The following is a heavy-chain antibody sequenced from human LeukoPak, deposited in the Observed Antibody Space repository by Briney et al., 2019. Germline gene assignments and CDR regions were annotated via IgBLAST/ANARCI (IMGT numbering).Heavy chain of an antibody. CDR3: ARGRGSTGWDYYDSSGYYVRGDFDY. Sequence: GASVKVSCKASGYTFTGYYMHWVRQAPGQGLEWMGWINPNSGGTNYAQKFQGRVTMTRDTSISTAYMELSRLRSDDTAVYYCARGRGSTGWDYYDSSGYYVRGDFDYWGQGTLVTVSS. J-gene: IGHJ4*02. D-gene: IGHD3-22*01. CDR1: GYTFTGYY. V-gene: IGHV1-2*02. CDR2: INPNSGGT.